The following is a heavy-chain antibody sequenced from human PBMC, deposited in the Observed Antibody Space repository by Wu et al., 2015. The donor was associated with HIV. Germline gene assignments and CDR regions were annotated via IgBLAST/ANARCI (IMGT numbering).Heavy chain of an antibody. Sequence: QVQLVQSGAEVKKPGSSVKVSCKASGGTFSSYAISWVRQAPGQGLEWMGGTIPIFKTANYAQKFQGRVTLTADESTSTAYMELSSLRSEDTAVYYCASFDSSGYYYYYYGMDVWGQGTTVTVSS. CDR2: TIPIFKTA. CDR3: ASFDSSGYYYYYYGMDV. V-gene: IGHV1-69*12. D-gene: IGHD3-22*01. CDR1: GGTFSSYA. J-gene: IGHJ6*02.